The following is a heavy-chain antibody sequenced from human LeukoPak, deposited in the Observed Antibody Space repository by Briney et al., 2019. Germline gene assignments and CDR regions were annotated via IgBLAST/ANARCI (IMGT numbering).Heavy chain of an antibody. CDR3: ARDPTLEYSSSSGWFDP. D-gene: IGHD6-6*01. J-gene: IGHJ5*02. CDR1: GYTFTSYG. V-gene: IGHV1-18*01. CDR2: ISAYNGNT. Sequence: GASVKVSCKASGYTFTSYGISWVRQAPGQGLEGMGWISAYNGNTNYAQKLQGRVTMTTDTSTSTAYMELRSLRSDDTAVYYCARDPTLEYSSSSGWFDPWGQGTLVTVSS.